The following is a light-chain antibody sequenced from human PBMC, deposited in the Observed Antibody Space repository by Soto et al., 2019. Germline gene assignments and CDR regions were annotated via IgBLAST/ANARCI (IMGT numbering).Light chain of an antibody. CDR3: QQRISWPLT. Sequence: TQSPATLSLSPGQRATLSGRASQSLESSLVWYQQKPGQAPRLLIYDASNRVTGIPARFSGSGSGTDFTLTISSLQPADFAIYYCQQRISWPLTFGGGTKVDIK. CDR2: DAS. J-gene: IGKJ4*01. CDR1: QSLESS. V-gene: IGKV3-11*01.